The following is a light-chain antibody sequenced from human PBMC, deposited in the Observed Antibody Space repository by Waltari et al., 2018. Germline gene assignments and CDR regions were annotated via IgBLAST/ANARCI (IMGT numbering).Light chain of an antibody. V-gene: IGLV2-14*03. CDR3: SSQTLDGLIL. Sequence: QSALTQPASVSGSPGQSITISCSGIGSAAGASAYVSWHQHHPDKAPQLIIYDVTNRPSGVSDRFSASKSANTASLTISRLQPEDEGDYFCSSQTLDGLILFGGGTRLTVL. CDR1: GSAAGASAY. J-gene: IGLJ2*01. CDR2: DVT.